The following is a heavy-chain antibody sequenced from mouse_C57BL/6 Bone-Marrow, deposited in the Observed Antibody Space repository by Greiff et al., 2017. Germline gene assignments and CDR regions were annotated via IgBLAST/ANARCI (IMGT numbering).Heavy chain of an antibody. CDR2: FHPYNDDT. CDR3: ARRRIYYDYEYYFDY. Sequence: QVQLKESGAELVKPGASVKMSCKASGYTFTTYPIEWMKQNHGKSLEWIGNFHPYNDDTKYNEKFKGKATLTVEKSSSTVYLELSRLTSDDSAVYYCARRRIYYDYEYYFDYWGQGTTLTVSA. V-gene: IGHV1-47*01. D-gene: IGHD2-4*01. J-gene: IGHJ2*01. CDR1: GYTFTTYP.